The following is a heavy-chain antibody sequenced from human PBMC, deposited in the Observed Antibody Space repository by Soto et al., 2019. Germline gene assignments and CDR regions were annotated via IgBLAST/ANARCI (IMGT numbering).Heavy chain of an antibody. CDR3: ARRGDGSGSLDY. J-gene: IGHJ4*02. Sequence: QVQLQESGPGLVKPPGTLSLTCAVSGGSISSSIWWSWVRLPPGKGLEWIGEIYHSWTTNYNPSLKSRVTISVDKSKNQFSLKMSSLTAADTAVYYCARRGDGSGSLDYWGQGTLVTVFS. D-gene: IGHD3-10*01. CDR1: GGSISSSIW. V-gene: IGHV4-4*03. CDR2: IYHSWTT.